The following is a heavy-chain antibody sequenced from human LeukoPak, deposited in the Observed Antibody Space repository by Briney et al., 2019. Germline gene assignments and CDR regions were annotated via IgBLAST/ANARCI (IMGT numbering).Heavy chain of an antibody. CDR2: IKQDGSEK. Sequence: PGGSLRLSCAASGFTFSSYWMSWVRQAPGKGLEWVANIKQDGSEKYYVDSVKGRFTISRDNAKNSLYLQMNSLRAEDTAVYYCARPVIVVAGPGGDYWGQGTLVTVSS. CDR3: ARPVIVVAGPGGDY. CDR1: GFTFSSYW. D-gene: IGHD6-19*01. V-gene: IGHV3-7*01. J-gene: IGHJ4*02.